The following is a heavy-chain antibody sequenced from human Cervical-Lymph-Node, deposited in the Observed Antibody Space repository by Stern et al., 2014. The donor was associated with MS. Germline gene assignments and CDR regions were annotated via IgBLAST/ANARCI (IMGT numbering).Heavy chain of an antibody. CDR3: TKRESDFWSGGFDP. CDR2: ISYDGSNK. CDR1: GFTFSVFG. J-gene: IGHJ5*02. V-gene: IGHV3-30*18. D-gene: IGHD3-3*01. Sequence: VQLVESGGGVVQPGGSLRLSCAASGFTFSVFGMHWVRQAPGKGLEWVALISYDGSNKSYADSVKGRFTISRDNSKDTLYLQMNSLRSEDTAVYYCTKRESDFWSGGFDPWGQGTLVTVSS.